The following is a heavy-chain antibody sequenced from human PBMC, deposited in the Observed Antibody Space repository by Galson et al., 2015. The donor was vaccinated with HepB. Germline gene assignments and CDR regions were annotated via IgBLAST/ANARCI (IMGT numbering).Heavy chain of an antibody. Sequence: SLRLSCAASGFTFSSYSMNWVRQAPGKGLEWVSSISSSSSYIYYADSVKGRFTISRDNAKNSLYLQMNSLRAEDTAVYYCASSGRYFDWSDNWYFDLWGRGTLVTVSS. D-gene: IGHD3-9*01. CDR2: ISSSSSYI. V-gene: IGHV3-21*01. J-gene: IGHJ2*01. CDR3: ASSGRYFDWSDNWYFDL. CDR1: GFTFSSYS.